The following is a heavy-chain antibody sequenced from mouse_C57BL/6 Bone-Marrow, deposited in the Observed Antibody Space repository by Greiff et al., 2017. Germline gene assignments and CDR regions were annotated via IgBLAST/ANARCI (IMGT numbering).Heavy chain of an antibody. J-gene: IGHJ4*01. CDR2: INPSTGGT. Sequence: EVQVVESGPELVKPGASVKISCKASGYSFTGYYMNWVKQSPEKSLEWIGEINPSTGGTTYNQKFKAKATLTVDKSSSTAYMQLKSLTSEDSAVYYCARSTMVTMDYAMDYWGQGTSVTVSS. V-gene: IGHV1-42*01. CDR1: GYSFTGYY. D-gene: IGHD2-2*01. CDR3: ARSTMVTMDYAMDY.